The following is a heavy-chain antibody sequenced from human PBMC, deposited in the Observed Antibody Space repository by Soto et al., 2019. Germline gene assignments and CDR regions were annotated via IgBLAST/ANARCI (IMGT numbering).Heavy chain of an antibody. CDR2: IYYSGST. CDR1: GGSVSSGSYY. CDR3: AREKPWFGELSPDAFDI. V-gene: IGHV4-61*01. J-gene: IGHJ3*02. D-gene: IGHD3-10*01. Sequence: PSETLSLTCTVSGGSVSSGSYYWSWIRQPPGKGLEWIGYIYYSGSTNYNPSLKSRVTISVDTSKNQFSLKLSSVTAADTAVYYCAREKPWFGELSPDAFDIWGQGTMVTVSS.